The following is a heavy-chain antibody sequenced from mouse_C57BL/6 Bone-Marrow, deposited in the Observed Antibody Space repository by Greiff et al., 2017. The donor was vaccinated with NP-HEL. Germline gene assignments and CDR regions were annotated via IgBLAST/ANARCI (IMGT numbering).Heavy chain of an antibody. CDR1: GYTFTSYG. Sequence: QVQLKESGAELARPGASVKLSWKASGYTFTSYGISWVKQRTGQGLEWIGEIYPRSGNTYYNEKFKGKATLTADKSSSTAYMELRSLTSEDSAVYFCARRFAYWGQGTLVTVSA. CDR3: ARRFAY. V-gene: IGHV1-81*01. J-gene: IGHJ3*01. CDR2: IYPRSGNT.